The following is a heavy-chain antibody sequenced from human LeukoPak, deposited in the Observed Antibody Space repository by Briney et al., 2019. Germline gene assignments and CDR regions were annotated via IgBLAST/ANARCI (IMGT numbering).Heavy chain of an antibody. V-gene: IGHV1-69*13. CDR1: GGTFSSYA. CDR2: IIPIFGTA. Sequence: ASVKVSRKTSGGTFSSYAINWVRQAPGQGLEWMGGIIPIFGTADYAQKFQGRVTITADESTSTAYMELSSLRSEDTAVYYCAREVSSSGGYWGQGTLVTVSS. CDR3: AREVSSSGGY. J-gene: IGHJ4*02. D-gene: IGHD6-13*01.